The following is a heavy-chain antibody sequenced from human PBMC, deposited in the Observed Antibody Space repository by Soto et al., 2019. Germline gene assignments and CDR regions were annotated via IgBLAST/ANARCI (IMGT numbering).Heavy chain of an antibody. Sequence: GGSLRLSCAASGFTFSSYAMHWVRQAPGKGLEWVAVISYDGSNKYYADSVKGRFTISRDNSKNTLYLQMNSLRAEDTAVYYCARDGVRSRDGDYHRFDPWGQGTLVTVSS. D-gene: IGHD4-17*01. CDR2: ISYDGSNK. CDR1: GFTFSSYA. CDR3: ARDGVRSRDGDYHRFDP. V-gene: IGHV3-30-3*01. J-gene: IGHJ5*02.